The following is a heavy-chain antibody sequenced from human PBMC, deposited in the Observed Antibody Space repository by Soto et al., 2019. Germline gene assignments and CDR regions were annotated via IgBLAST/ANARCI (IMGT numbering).Heavy chain of an antibody. CDR2: INTDGSST. CDR1: GFTFNDYW. Sequence: EVQLVESGGGLVQPGESLRLSCAASGFTFNDYWMHWVRQVPGKGLVWVSRINTDGSSTSYAYSVKGRFTFSRDNAKNTLSLQMGSLGVEDTAMYYCARVGPYNYGPRGSRVADFWGQGTLVTVSS. V-gene: IGHV3-74*01. J-gene: IGHJ4*02. CDR3: ARVGPYNYGPRGSRVADF. D-gene: IGHD5-18*01.